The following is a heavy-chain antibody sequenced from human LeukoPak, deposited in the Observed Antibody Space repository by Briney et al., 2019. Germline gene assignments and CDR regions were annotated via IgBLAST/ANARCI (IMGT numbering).Heavy chain of an antibody. J-gene: IGHJ5*02. CDR1: GYTFTSYY. V-gene: IGHV1-46*01. Sequence: ASVKVSCKASGYTFTSYYMHWVRQAPGQGLEWMGIINPSGGSTSYAQKFQGRVTMTRDTSTSTVYMELSSLRSEDTAVYYCARGQDIVVVPAAIPGGYNWFDPWGQGTLVTVSS. D-gene: IGHD2-2*02. CDR2: INPSGGST. CDR3: ARGQDIVVVPAAIPGGYNWFDP.